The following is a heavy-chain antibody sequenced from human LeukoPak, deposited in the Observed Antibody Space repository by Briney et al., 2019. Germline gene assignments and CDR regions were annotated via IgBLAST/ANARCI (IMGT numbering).Heavy chain of an antibody. CDR2: INPNSGGT. CDR1: GYSFTDYY. V-gene: IGHV1-2*02. Sequence: ASVKVSCKTSGYSFTDYYMHWVRQAPGQGLEWMGWINPNSGGTSSAQKFQGRVTMTRDTSITAVYMEVSWLTSDDTAIYYCARADRLHGGPYLIGPWGQGTLVTVSS. J-gene: IGHJ5*02. CDR3: ARADRLHGGPYLIGP. D-gene: IGHD2-21*01.